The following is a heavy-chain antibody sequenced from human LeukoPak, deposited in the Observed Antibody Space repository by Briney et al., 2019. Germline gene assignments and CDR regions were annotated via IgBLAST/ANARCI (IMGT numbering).Heavy chain of an antibody. D-gene: IGHD3-10*01. Sequence: SETLSPTCTVSGGSISNYYWSWIRQPPGKGLEWIGRIYTSGSTNYNPSLKSRVTMSVDTSKNQFSLKLSSVTAADTAVYYCARVLVRGVISSSNAFDIWGQGTMVTVSS. CDR2: IYTSGST. CDR1: GGSISNYY. J-gene: IGHJ3*02. V-gene: IGHV4-4*07. CDR3: ARVLVRGVISSSNAFDI.